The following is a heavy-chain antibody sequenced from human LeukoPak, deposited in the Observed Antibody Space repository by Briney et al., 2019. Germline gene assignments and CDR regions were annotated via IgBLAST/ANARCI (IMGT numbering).Heavy chain of an antibody. D-gene: IGHD5-12*01. CDR1: GYSFTSYG. Sequence: SVKVSCKASGYSFTSYGISWVRQAPGQGLEWMGGIIPIFGTANYAQKFQGRVTITADESTSTAYMELSSLRSEDTAVYYCATNVDIVATIHWGHYYYMDVWGKGTTVTISS. CDR3: ATNVDIVATIHWGHYYYMDV. V-gene: IGHV1-69*13. J-gene: IGHJ6*03. CDR2: IIPIFGTA.